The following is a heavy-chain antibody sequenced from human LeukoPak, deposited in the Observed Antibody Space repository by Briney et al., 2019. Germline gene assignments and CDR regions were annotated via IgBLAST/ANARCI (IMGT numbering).Heavy chain of an antibody. CDR1: GYTFTSYY. CDR3: ARDLDFWSGYSGPNGWFDP. V-gene: IGHV1-46*01. D-gene: IGHD3-3*01. CDR2: INPSGGST. J-gene: IGHJ5*02. Sequence: GTSVKVSCKASGYTFTSYYMHWVRQAPGQGLEWMGIINPSGGSTSYAQKFQGRVTMTRDTSTSTVYMELSSLRSEDTAVYYCARDLDFWSGYSGPNGWFDPWGQGTLVTVSS.